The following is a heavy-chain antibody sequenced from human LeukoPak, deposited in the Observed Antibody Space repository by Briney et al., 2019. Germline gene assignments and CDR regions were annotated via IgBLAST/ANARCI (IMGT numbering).Heavy chain of an antibody. Sequence: ASVKVSCKASGYTFTDNHMYWIRQAPGQGPECMGWINPNSGGTNYAQKFQGRITMTRDTSISTAYMELSRLTSDDTAMYFCARELGRNAFDIWGQGTMVTVSP. J-gene: IGHJ3*02. CDR2: INPNSGGT. D-gene: IGHD7-27*01. CDR1: GYTFTDNH. V-gene: IGHV1-2*02. CDR3: ARELGRNAFDI.